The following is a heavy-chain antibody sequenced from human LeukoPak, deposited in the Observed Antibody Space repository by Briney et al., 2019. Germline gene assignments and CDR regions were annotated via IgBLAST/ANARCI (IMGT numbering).Heavy chain of an antibody. CDR2: IYYSGST. CDR3: ARYVWLLPPGY. CDR1: GGSISSYY. Sequence: SETLSLTCTVSGGSISSYYWSWIRQPPGKGLEWIGYIYYSGSTNYNPSLKSRVTISVDTSKNQFSLKLSSVTAADTAVYYCARYVWLLPPGYWGQGTLVTVSS. V-gene: IGHV4-59*08. J-gene: IGHJ4*02. D-gene: IGHD3-22*01.